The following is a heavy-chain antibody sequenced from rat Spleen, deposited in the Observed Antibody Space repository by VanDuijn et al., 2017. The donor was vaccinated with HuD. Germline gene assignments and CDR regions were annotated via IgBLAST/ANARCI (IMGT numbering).Heavy chain of an antibody. Sequence: EVQLVETGGGLVQPGRSLKLSCVASGFTFNNYWMTWIRQAPGKGLEWVATISYDAFITYYRDSVKGRFSISRDNAKSTLYLQMDSLTSEDTATYYCARHRNYGGIPFDYWGQGVMVTVSS. CDR1: GFTFNNYW. V-gene: IGHV5-29*01. D-gene: IGHD1-11*01. J-gene: IGHJ2*01. CDR2: ISYDAFIT. CDR3: ARHRNYGGIPFDY.